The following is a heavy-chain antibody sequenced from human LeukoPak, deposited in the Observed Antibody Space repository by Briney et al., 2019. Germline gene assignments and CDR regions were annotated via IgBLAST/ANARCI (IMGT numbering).Heavy chain of an antibody. Sequence: PSETLSLTCTVSGGSISSYYWSWIRQPPGKGLEWIGYIYYSGSTNYNPSLKSRVTISVDTSKNQFSLKLSSVTAADTAVYYCARPRAAGTGWFDPWGQGTLVTVSS. CDR1: GGSISSYY. CDR3: ARPRAAGTGWFDP. CDR2: IYYSGST. V-gene: IGHV4-59*08. D-gene: IGHD6-13*01. J-gene: IGHJ5*02.